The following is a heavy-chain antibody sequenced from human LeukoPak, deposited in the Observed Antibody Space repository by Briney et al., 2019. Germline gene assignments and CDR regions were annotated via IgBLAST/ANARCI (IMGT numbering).Heavy chain of an antibody. D-gene: IGHD3-22*01. V-gene: IGHV4-34*01. J-gene: IGHJ4*02. CDR3: ARARGRGGLLLNYFDY. Sequence: SETLSLTRAVYVGSFSGYYWSWIRQPPGEGVERIGEINHSGSTNYNPSLKSRVTISVDTSKNQFSLMLRYETAADTAVYYCARARGRGGLLLNYFDYWGQGTLVTVSS. CDR1: VGSFSGYY. CDR2: INHSGST.